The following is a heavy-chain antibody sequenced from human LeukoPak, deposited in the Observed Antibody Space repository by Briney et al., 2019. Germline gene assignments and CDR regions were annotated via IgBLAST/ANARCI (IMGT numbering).Heavy chain of an antibody. CDR3: ARDYYDYVWGSYRRGYWYFDL. CDR1: GFTFSSYS. V-gene: IGHV3-21*01. CDR2: ISSSSSYI. J-gene: IGHJ2*01. D-gene: IGHD3-16*02. Sequence: PGGSLRLSCAASGFTFSSYSMNWVRQAPGKGLEWVSSISSSSSYIYYADSVKGRFTISRDNAKNSLYLQMISLRAEDTAVYDCARDYYDYVWGSYRRGYWYFDLWGRGTLVTVSS.